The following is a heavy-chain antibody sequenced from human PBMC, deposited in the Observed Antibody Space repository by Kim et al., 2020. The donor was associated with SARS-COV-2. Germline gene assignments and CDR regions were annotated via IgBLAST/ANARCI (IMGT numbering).Heavy chain of an antibody. V-gene: IGHV3-74*01. CDR1: GFSFSTYW. J-gene: IGHJ4*02. D-gene: IGHD3-3*02. CDR3: VRDYGPGHQAFA. Sequence: GGSLRLSCVASGFSFSTYWMSWVRQAPGKGLVWVSRIREDGGSTLYADSVKGRFTISRDNGTNVVSLQMNSLMSEDTAIYYCVRDYGPGHQAFAWGQGTL. CDR2: IREDGGST.